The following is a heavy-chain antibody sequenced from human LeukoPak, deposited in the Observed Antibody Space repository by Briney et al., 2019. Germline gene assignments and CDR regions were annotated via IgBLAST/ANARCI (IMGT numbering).Heavy chain of an antibody. J-gene: IGHJ3*01. CDR2: IDGDGSRA. CDR1: GFTFNTHW. CDR3: VREAGGTYAFDV. V-gene: IGHV3-74*01. D-gene: IGHD3-16*01. Sequence: GGSLRLSCAASGFTFNTHWMHWVRQGPGKGLVWVSRIDGDGSRASYADSEKGRFTISRDNAKNTLYLQMNSPRPEDTAVYFCVREAGGTYAFDVWGQGTMVTVSS.